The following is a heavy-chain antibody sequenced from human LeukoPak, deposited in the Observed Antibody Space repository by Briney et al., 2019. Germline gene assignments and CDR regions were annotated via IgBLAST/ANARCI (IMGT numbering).Heavy chain of an antibody. Sequence: SETLSLTCTVSGAPISSSSYFWGWIRQTPGKGLEWIGSIYYSGTTYYNPSLQSRVTLSVDTSRNQFSLRMSSVTAADTAVYYCARPRSGSIKSAFDIWGQGTMVTVSS. V-gene: IGHV4-39*01. CDR1: GAPISSSSYF. J-gene: IGHJ3*02. D-gene: IGHD1-26*01. CDR3: ARPRSGSIKSAFDI. CDR2: IYYSGTT.